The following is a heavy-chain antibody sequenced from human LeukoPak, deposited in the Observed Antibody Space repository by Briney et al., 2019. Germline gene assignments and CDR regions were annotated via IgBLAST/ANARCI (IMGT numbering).Heavy chain of an antibody. Sequence: GGSLRLSCAASGFTFGSYSMNWVRQAPGKGLEWVSSVSSGGSYINYADSVKGRFTISRDNAKNSLYLQMNSLRAEDTAVYYCARDVKQWEVPRGIFDYWGQGTLVTVSS. CDR2: VSSGGSYI. D-gene: IGHD1-26*01. J-gene: IGHJ4*02. CDR1: GFTFGSYS. V-gene: IGHV3-21*01. CDR3: ARDVKQWEVPRGIFDY.